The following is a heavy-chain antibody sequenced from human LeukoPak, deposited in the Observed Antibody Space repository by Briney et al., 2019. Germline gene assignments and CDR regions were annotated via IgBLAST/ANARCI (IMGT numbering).Heavy chain of an antibody. CDR2: INHSGST. D-gene: IGHD3-10*01. CDR3: ARGRVLLWFGELTPGYYYYYMDV. V-gene: IGHV4-34*01. Sequence: SETLSLTCAVYGGSFSGYYWSWIRQPPGKGLEWIGEINHSGSTNYNPSLKSRVTISVDTSKNQFSLKLSSVTAADTAVYYCARGRVLLWFGELTPGYYYYYMDVWGKGTTVTVSS. J-gene: IGHJ6*03. CDR1: GGSFSGYY.